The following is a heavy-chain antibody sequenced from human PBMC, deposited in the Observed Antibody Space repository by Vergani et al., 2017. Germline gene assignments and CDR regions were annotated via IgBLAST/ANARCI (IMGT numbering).Heavy chain of an antibody. CDR2: IWYDGSKA. J-gene: IGHJ6*03. CDR1: GFTLSSHA. Sequence: QVQLEESGGGVVQPGRSLRLSCAGSGFTLSSHAMHWVRQAPGKGLEWVAFIWYDGSKAYYADSVKGQFTISRDNSKNTLYLQMNNLRAADTAVYYCARSGYCAHGVCYMTYYYYMDVWGKGTAVTVSS. D-gene: IGHD2-8*01. V-gene: IGHV3-33*01. CDR3: ARSGYCAHGVCYMTYYYYMDV.